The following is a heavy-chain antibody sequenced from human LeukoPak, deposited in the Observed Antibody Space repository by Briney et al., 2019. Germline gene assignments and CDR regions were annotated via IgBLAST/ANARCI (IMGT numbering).Heavy chain of an antibody. J-gene: IGHJ4*02. CDR2: IYTSGTT. D-gene: IGHD2-8*01. CDR3: ARDRTRYCTNGECYTSYYFDY. Sequence: SETLSPTCTVSGGSISSYYWSWIRQPAGEGLEWIGRIYTSGTTNYNPSLKSRVTMSVDTSKNQFSLKLNSVTAADTAVYYCARDRTRYCTNGECYTSYYFDYWGQGTLVTVSS. V-gene: IGHV4-4*07. CDR1: GGSISSYY.